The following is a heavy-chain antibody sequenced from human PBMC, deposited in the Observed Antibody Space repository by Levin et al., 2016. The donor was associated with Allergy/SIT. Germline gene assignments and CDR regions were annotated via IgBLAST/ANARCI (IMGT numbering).Heavy chain of an antibody. CDR1: GGSLSNYY. D-gene: IGHD4-17*01. CDR2: INHGGST. V-gene: IGHV4-34*01. J-gene: IGHJ2*01. CDR3: ARERSYGDSAWYFDL. Sequence: SETLSLTCTVYGGSLSNYYWSWIRQPPGKGLEWIGEINHGGSTNYAPSLKSRVTISLATSKDQFSLRLSSVTAADTAVYYCARERSYGDSAWYFDLWGRGTLVTVST.